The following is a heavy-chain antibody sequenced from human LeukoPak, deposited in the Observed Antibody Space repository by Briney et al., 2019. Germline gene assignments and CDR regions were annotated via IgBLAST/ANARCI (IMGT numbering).Heavy chain of an antibody. J-gene: IGHJ4*02. Sequence: ASVKVSCKASGYTFTGYYMHWVRQAPGQGLEWMGRINPNSGGTNYAQKFQGRVTMTRDTSISTAYMELSRLRSDDTAVYYCARVDWLQLIPFDYWGQGTLVTVSS. CDR2: INPNSGGT. CDR3: ARVDWLQLIPFDY. D-gene: IGHD5-24*01. CDR1: GYTFTGYY. V-gene: IGHV1-2*06.